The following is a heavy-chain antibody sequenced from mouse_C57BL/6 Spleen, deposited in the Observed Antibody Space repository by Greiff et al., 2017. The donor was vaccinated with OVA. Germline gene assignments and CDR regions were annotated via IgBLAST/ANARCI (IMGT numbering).Heavy chain of an antibody. V-gene: IGHV1-50*01. J-gene: IGHJ3*01. CDR3: AREGGYDGYYRLGQAWFAY. CDR1: GYTFTSYW. Sequence: QVQLQQPGAELVKPGASVKLSCKASGYTFTSYWMQWVKQRPGQGLEWIGEIDPSDSYTNYNQKFKGKATLTVDTSSSTAYMQLSSLTSEDSAVYYCAREGGYDGYYRLGQAWFAYWGQGTLVTVSA. CDR2: IDPSDSYT. D-gene: IGHD2-3*01.